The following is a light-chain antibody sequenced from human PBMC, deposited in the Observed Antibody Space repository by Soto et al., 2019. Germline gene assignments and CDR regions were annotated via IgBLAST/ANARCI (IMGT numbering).Light chain of an antibody. CDR3: QQYCSSPLT. CDR1: QSVSSSY. Sequence: EIVLTQSPGTLSLSPGERATLSCRASQSVSSSYLAWYQQKPGQAPRLLIYGASIRATGIPDRFSGSGSGNDFTLTISRLEPEDFAVYYCQQYCSSPLTFGGGTKVEIK. CDR2: GAS. V-gene: IGKV3-20*01. J-gene: IGKJ4*01.